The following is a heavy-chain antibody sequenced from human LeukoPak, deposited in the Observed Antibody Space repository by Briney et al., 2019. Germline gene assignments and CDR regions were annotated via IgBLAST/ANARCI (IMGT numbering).Heavy chain of an antibody. D-gene: IGHD3-16*01. Sequence: SETLSLTCTVSGGSFSSDRFYWTWLRPPAGKRPEWIGRIKSSNTNYNPSLKSRVNISVDTSTNQFSLKLSSLTAADTAVYYCARVPDWTYVPDYWGQGTLVTVSS. V-gene: IGHV4-61*02. CDR2: IKSSNT. CDR3: ARVPDWTYVPDY. CDR1: GGSFSSDRFY. J-gene: IGHJ4*02.